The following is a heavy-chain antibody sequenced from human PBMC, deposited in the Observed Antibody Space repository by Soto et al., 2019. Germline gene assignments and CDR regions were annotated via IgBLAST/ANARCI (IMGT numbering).Heavy chain of an antibody. V-gene: IGHV5-51*01. J-gene: IGHJ5*02. D-gene: IGHD6-13*01. CDR3: ARHGWIAAAGKGRGNWFDP. Sequence: EVQLVQSGAEVKKSGESLKISCKGSGYSFTSYWIGWVRQMPGKGLEWMGIIYPGDSDTRYSPSFQGQVTISADKAISTAYLQWSSLKASDTAMYHCARHGWIAAAGKGRGNWFDPWGQGTLVTVSS. CDR1: GYSFTSYW. CDR2: IYPGDSDT.